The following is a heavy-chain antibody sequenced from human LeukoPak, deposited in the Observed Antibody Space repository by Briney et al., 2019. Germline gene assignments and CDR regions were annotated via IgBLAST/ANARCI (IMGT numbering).Heavy chain of an antibody. CDR3: ARDRSRYSSTWGFDY. J-gene: IGHJ4*02. V-gene: IGHV4-31*03. CDR1: GGSISSGDYY. Sequence: SETLSLTCTVSGGSISSGDYYWSWIRQHPGKGLEWIGYISYTGSTYCNPSLKSRVTISADTSENQFSLKLSSVTAADTAVYYCARDRSRYSSTWGFDYWGQGTLVTVSS. CDR2: ISYTGST. D-gene: IGHD6-13*01.